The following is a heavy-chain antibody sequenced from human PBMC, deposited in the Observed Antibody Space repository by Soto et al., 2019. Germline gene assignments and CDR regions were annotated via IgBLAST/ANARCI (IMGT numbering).Heavy chain of an antibody. CDR1: GFTFSSYA. CDR3: AKDSHWAITSPTHDY. CDR2: ISGGGGST. D-gene: IGHD2-2*01. J-gene: IGHJ4*01. Sequence: GGSLRLSCAASGFTFSSYAMSWVRQTPGKGLEWVSGISGGGGSTYYADSVKGRFTISRDNSKNKVYLQMNSLRAEDTAIYYCAKDSHWAITSPTHDYWGHGTLVTVSS. V-gene: IGHV3-23*01.